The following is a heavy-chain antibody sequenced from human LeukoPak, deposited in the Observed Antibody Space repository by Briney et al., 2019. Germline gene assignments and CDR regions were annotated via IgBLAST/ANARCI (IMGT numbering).Heavy chain of an antibody. CDR1: GYTFTGYY. Sequence: ASVKVSCKASGYTFTGYYMHWVRQAPGQGLEWMGWINPNSGGTSYAQKFQGRVTMTRDTSISTAYMELSRLRSDDTAVYYCASHYYDYIWGSYRPFDYWGQGTLVTVSS. V-gene: IGHV1-2*02. CDR2: INPNSGGT. CDR3: ASHYYDYIWGSYRPFDY. J-gene: IGHJ4*02. D-gene: IGHD3-16*02.